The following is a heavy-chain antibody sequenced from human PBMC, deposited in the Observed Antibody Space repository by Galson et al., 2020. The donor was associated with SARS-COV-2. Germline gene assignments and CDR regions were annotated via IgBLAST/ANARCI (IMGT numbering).Heavy chain of an antibody. Sequence: ASETLSLTCTVSGDSVSNSDYYWGWIRQSPGKGLAWMGSFYFSGFSKYNPSLKSRVTISVDASKNQFSLKLSSVTAADTALYYCARLRLSLWYFDLWGRGTLGTVSS. CDR1: GDSVSNSDYY. J-gene: IGHJ2*01. CDR2: FYFSGFS. V-gene: IGHV4-39*07. CDR3: ARLRLSLWYFDL. D-gene: IGHD5-12*01.